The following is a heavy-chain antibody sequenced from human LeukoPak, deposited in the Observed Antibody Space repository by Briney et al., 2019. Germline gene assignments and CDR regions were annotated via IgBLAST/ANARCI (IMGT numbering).Heavy chain of an antibody. V-gene: IGHV3-11*01. J-gene: IGHJ4*02. CDR3: TRAVGLGPGAHFDQ. CDR1: GFSFSRYY. Sequence: HGGSLRLSCAASGFSFSRYYMSWVRQTPGKALEWISYIPTSGISVQYADSVRGRFTASRDDAKNSLHLQMDSLRVEDTAVYYCTRAVGLGPGAHFDQWGQGALVIVSS. D-gene: IGHD1-26*01. CDR2: IPTSGISV.